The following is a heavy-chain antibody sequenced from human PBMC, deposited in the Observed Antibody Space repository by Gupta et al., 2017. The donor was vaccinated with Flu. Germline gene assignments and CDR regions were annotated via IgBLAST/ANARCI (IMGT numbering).Heavy chain of an antibody. CDR1: GFTFSGSW. D-gene: IGHD2-21*01. V-gene: IGHV3-74*01. CDR2: IDNDGRST. Sequence: EVQLVESGGGLVQPGGSLRLSCAASGFTFSGSWMYWVRQSPAKGLEWVSRIDNDGRSTTYADSVKGRFTISRDNAKNTLYLQMNSLRVEDTGVYYCARSYGGDDSWGQGTLVTVSS. CDR3: ARSYGGDDS. J-gene: IGHJ5*01.